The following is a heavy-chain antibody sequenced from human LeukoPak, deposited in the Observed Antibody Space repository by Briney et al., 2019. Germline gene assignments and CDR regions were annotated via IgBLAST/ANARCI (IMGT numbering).Heavy chain of an antibody. J-gene: IGHJ4*02. CDR1: GGSINTKTHY. D-gene: IGHD3-22*01. CDR3: AKHGEDDSGYYADFFDH. V-gene: IGHV4-39*01. Sequence: PSETLSLTCTVSGGSINTKTHYWPCIRQTPGKGLEWIGSVFYNGNTYYNPSLNSRVTISVDTSKNQFSLRLTSVTAADTAVYYCAKHGEDDSGYYADFFDHYGQGTLVTVSS. CDR2: VFYNGNT.